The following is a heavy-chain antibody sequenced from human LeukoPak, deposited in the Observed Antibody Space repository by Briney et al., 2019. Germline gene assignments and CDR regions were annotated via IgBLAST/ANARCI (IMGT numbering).Heavy chain of an antibody. D-gene: IGHD3-3*01. CDR3: AREVNYDFWSGYSFYYYYMDV. CDR1: GGSISSSNW. J-gene: IGHJ6*03. V-gene: IGHV4-4*02. CDR2: IYHSGST. Sequence: SETLSLTCAVSGGSISSSNWWSWVRQPPGKGLEWIGEIYHSGSTYYNPSLKSRVTISVDTSKNQFSLKLSSVTAADTAVYYCAREVNYDFWSGYSFYYYYMDVWGKGTTVTVSS.